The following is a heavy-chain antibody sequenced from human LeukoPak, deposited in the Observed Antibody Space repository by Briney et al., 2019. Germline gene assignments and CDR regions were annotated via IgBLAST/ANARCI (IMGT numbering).Heavy chain of an antibody. CDR3: ARGLVVVVAATRGMDV. CDR1: GGSFSGYY. J-gene: IGHJ6*02. V-gene: IGHV4-34*01. Sequence: SETLSLTCAVYGGSFSGYYWSWIRQPPGKGLEWIGEINHSGSTNYNPSLKSRVTISVDTSKNQFSLKLSSVTAADTAVYYCARGLVVVVAATRGMDVWGQGTSVTVSS. D-gene: IGHD2-15*01. CDR2: INHSGST.